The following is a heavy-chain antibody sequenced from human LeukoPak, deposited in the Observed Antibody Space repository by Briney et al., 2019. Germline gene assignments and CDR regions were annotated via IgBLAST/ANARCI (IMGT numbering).Heavy chain of an antibody. Sequence: SETLSLTCTVSGGSISSGGYYWSWIRQPPGKGLEWIGYIYHSGSTYYNPSLKSRVTISVDRSKNQFSLKLSSVTAADTAVYYCARDSLYYYGSGSYPKGAFDIWGQGTMVTVSS. CDR2: IYHSGST. D-gene: IGHD3-10*01. V-gene: IGHV4-30-2*01. CDR3: ARDSLYYYGSGSYPKGAFDI. CDR1: GGSISSGGYY. J-gene: IGHJ3*02.